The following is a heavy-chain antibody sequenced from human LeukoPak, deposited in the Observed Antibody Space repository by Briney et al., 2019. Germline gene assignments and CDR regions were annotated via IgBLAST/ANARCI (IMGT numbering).Heavy chain of an antibody. CDR1: GGSISSYY. CDR2: IYYSGIT. CDR3: ARMIYCSSTSCYRSSAFDI. Sequence: SETLSLTCTVSGGSISSYYWSWIRQPPGKGLEWIGYIYYSGITNYNPSLTSRVTISVDTSKNEFSLMLSSVTAADTAVYYCARMIYCSSTSCYRSSAFDIWGQGTMVTVSS. V-gene: IGHV4-59*01. D-gene: IGHD2-2*02. J-gene: IGHJ3*02.